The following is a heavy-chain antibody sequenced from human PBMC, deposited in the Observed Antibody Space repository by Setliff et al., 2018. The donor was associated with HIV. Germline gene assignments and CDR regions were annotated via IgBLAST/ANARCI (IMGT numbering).Heavy chain of an antibody. CDR3: TTWQAGNDY. D-gene: IGHD6-13*01. CDR2: ILDKANNYAT. CDR1: GFTFSGSA. V-gene: IGHV3-73*01. J-gene: IGHJ4*02. Sequence: PGGSLRLSCAASGFTFSGSAMHWVRQASGKGLEWVGRILDKANNYATAYAASLEGRFTISRDDSKNTAYLQMSSLKTEDTAVYYCTTWQAGNDYWGQGTLVTVSS.